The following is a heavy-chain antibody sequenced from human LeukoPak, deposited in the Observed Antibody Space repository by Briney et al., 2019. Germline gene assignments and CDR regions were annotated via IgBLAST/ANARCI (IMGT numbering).Heavy chain of an antibody. CDR3: ARGASSTRNYDSSGYYFYY. V-gene: IGHV3-20*04. Sequence: GGSLRLSCAASGFTFDDYGMSWVRQAPGKGLEWVSGINWNGGSTGYADSVKGRFTISRDNAKNSLYLQMNSLRAEDTALYYCARGASSTRNYDSSGYYFYYWGQGTLVTVSS. CDR2: INWNGGST. J-gene: IGHJ4*02. CDR1: GFTFDDYG. D-gene: IGHD3-22*01.